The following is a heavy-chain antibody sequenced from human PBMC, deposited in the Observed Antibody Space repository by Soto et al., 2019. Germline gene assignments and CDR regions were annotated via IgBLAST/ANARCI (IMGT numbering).Heavy chain of an antibody. CDR3: ARNGDSSDYRGWFDP. CDR1: GFTVSSNY. J-gene: IGHJ5*02. CDR2: IYSGGTT. V-gene: IGHV3-66*01. Sequence: EVQLVESGGGLVQPGGSLRLSCAASGFTVSSNYMSWVRQAPGKGLEWVSVIYSGGTTYYADSVKGRFTISRDNSKNTLYLQRNSLRAEETAVYYCARNGDSSDYRGWFDPWGQGTLVTVSS. D-gene: IGHD3-22*01.